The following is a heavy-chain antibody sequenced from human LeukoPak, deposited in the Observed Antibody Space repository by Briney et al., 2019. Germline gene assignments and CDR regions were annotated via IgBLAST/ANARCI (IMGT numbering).Heavy chain of an antibody. Sequence: SETLSLTCTVSGGSISSGGYYWSWIRQHPGKGLEWIGYIYYSGSTYYNPSLKSRVTISVDTSKNQFSLKLSSVTAADTAVYYCAKGRPYYYDSSGYFDYWGQGTLVTVSS. CDR2: IYYSGST. V-gene: IGHV4-31*03. CDR3: AKGRPYYYDSSGYFDY. CDR1: GGSISSGGYY. D-gene: IGHD3-22*01. J-gene: IGHJ4*02.